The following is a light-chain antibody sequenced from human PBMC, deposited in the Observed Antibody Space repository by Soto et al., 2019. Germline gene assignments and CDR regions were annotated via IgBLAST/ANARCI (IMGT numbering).Light chain of an antibody. J-gene: IGKJ5*01. CDR3: QQGGT. CDR1: QSVSNY. CDR2: DAS. Sequence: EIVLTQSQSTLSFSPGERATVSCRASQSVSNYLGWYQQKPGQAPRLLIYDASNRATGIPARFSGSGSGTEFTLTISSLEPEDFAVYYCQQGGTFGQGTRLEIK. V-gene: IGKV3-11*01.